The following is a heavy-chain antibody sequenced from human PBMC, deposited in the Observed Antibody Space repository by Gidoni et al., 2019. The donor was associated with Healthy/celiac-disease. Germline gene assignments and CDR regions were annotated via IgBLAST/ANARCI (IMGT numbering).Heavy chain of an antibody. V-gene: IGHV4-39*07. J-gene: IGHJ4*02. CDR3: ARDPGGYYDSSSYYYPEYQPFDY. Sequence: QLQLQESGPGLVKPSETLSPTCTVSGGSISSHYYYWGWLRQPPGKGLEWIWNIYYSGSTYYNPSLKSRVTISVDTSKNQFSLKLSSVTAADTALYYCARDPGGYYDSSSYYYPEYQPFDYWGQGTLVTVSS. CDR1: GGSISSHYYY. D-gene: IGHD3-22*01. CDR2: IYYSGST.